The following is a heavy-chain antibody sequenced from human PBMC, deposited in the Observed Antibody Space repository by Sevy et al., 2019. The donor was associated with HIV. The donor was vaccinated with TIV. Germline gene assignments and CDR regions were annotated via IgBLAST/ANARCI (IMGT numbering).Heavy chain of an antibody. CDR2: ISYDGSNK. V-gene: IGHV3-30*04. D-gene: IGHD2-15*01. J-gene: IGHJ4*02. Sequence: GGSLRLSCAASGFTFSSYAMHWVRQAPGKGLEWVAVISYDGSNKYYADSVKGRFTISRDNSKNTLYLQMNSLRAEDRAVYYCARDPFPGYGGNWNYFDYWGQGTLVTVSS. CDR1: GFTFSSYA. CDR3: ARDPFPGYGGNWNYFDY.